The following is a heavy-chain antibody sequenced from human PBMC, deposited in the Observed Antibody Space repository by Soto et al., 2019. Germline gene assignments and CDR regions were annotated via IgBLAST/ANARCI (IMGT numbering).Heavy chain of an antibody. V-gene: IGHV4-59*01. CDR2: IYYSGST. CDR1: GGSISSYY. D-gene: IGHD5-12*01. J-gene: IGHJ4*02. CDR3: ASSRYSGYDWIHTYDY. Sequence: PSETLSLTCTVSGGSISSYYWSWIRQPPGKGLEWIGYIYYSGSTNYNPSLKSRVTISVDTSKNQFSLKLSSVTAADTAVYYCASSRYSGYDWIHTYDYWGQGTLVTVSS.